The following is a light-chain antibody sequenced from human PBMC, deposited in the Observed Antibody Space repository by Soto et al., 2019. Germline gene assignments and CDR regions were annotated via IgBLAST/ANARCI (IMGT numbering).Light chain of an antibody. J-gene: IGKJ5*01. CDR2: DAS. Sequence: SCRASQSVSSYLAWYQQKPGQAPRLLIYDASNRATGIPARFSGSGSGTDFTLTISSLEPEDFAVYYCQQRSNWPPITFGQGTRLELK. V-gene: IGKV3-11*01. CDR1: QSVSSY. CDR3: QQRSNWPPIT.